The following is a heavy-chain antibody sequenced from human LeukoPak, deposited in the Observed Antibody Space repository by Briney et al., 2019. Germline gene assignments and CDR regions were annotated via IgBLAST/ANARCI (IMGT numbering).Heavy chain of an antibody. V-gene: IGHV1-2*02. CDR2: INPNSGGT. D-gene: IGHD4-23*01. J-gene: IGHJ5*02. CDR3: ARDVSDGGNSFYWFDP. CDR1: GYTFTGYY. Sequence: ASVKVSCKASGYTFTGYYMHWVRQAPGQGLEWMGWINPNSGGTNYAQKFQGRVTMTRDTSISTAYMELSRLRSDDTAVYYCARDVSDGGNSFYWFDPWGQGTLVTVSS.